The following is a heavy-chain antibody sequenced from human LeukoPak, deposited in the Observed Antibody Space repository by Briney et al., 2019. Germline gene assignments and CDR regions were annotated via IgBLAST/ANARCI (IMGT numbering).Heavy chain of an antibody. J-gene: IGHJ4*02. Sequence: SETLSLTCTVFGGSISNYYWSWIRQTPGKGLEWIGYIHNSGSTKYNPSLKSPVSISVDTSKNQFSLKVNSVTAADTAVYYCARGGGWGNWNDAVDYWGQGTLVTVSS. D-gene: IGHD1-1*01. CDR3: ARGGGWGNWNDAVDY. CDR2: IHNSGST. V-gene: IGHV4-59*01. CDR1: GGSISNYY.